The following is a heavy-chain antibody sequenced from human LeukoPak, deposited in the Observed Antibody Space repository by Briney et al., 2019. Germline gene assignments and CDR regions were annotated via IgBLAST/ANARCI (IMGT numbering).Heavy chain of an antibody. V-gene: IGHV3-53*01. Sequence: GGSLRLSCAASEFTVSSNYMHWVRQAPGKGLEWVSLIYIGGNTFYADSVKGRFIISRDNSKNTLYFQMNSLRAEDTAVYYCAREDGSGSYPGYYYGMDVWGQGTTVTVSS. D-gene: IGHD3-10*01. CDR1: EFTVSSNY. CDR3: AREDGSGSYPGYYYGMDV. J-gene: IGHJ6*02. CDR2: IYIGGNT.